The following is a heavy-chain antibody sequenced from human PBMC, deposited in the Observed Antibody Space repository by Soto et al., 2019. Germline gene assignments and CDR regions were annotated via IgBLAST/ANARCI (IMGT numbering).Heavy chain of an antibody. J-gene: IGHJ6*02. CDR3: AKDSGQQLVRGYYYYGMDV. CDR1: GFTFSSYG. V-gene: IGHV3-30*18. Sequence: GESLKISCAASGFTFSSYGMHWVRQAPGKGLERVAVISYDGSNKYYADSVKGRFTISRDNSKNTLYLQMNSLRAEDTAVYYCAKDSGQQLVRGYYYYGMDVWGQGTTVTVSS. D-gene: IGHD6-13*01. CDR2: ISYDGSNK.